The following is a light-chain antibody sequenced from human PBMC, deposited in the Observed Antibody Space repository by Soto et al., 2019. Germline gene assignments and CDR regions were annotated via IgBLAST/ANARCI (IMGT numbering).Light chain of an antibody. CDR2: EVS. CDR1: SSDVGGYNY. CDR3: SSYAGSKGV. J-gene: IGLJ1*01. Sequence: QSALTQPPSASGSPGQSVTISCTGTSSDVGGYNYVSWYQQHPGKAPKLMISEVSKRPSGVPDRFTGSKSGNTASLTVSGLQAEDEADYYCSSYAGSKGVFGTGTKLTVL. V-gene: IGLV2-8*01.